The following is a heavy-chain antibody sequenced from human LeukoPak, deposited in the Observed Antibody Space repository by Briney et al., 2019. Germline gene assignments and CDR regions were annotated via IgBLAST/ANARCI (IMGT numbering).Heavy chain of an antibody. CDR2: ISGSGGST. CDR1: GFTFSSYA. D-gene: IGHD6-13*01. J-gene: IGHJ5*02. V-gene: IGHV3-23*01. CDR3: AKDYRYSSSWYDWFDP. Sequence: GGSLRLSCAASGFTFSSYAMSWVRQAPGKGLEWVSAISGSGGSTYYADSAKGRFTTSRDNSRNTLYLQMNSLRAEDTAVYYCAKDYRYSSSWYDWFDPWGQGTLVTVSS.